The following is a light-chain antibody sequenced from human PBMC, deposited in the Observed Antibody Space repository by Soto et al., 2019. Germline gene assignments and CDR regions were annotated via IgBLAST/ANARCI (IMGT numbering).Light chain of an antibody. CDR1: NIGGKS. Sequence: SYALTQPPSVSVAPGQTATITCGGHNIGGKSVHWYQQRPGQAPVVVVYDDSDRPSGIPERFSGSNSGNTATLTITSVEAGDEADYFCQVLDGGTDQSYVFGPGTKV. V-gene: IGLV3-21*02. CDR2: DDS. J-gene: IGLJ1*01. CDR3: QVLDGGTDQSYV.